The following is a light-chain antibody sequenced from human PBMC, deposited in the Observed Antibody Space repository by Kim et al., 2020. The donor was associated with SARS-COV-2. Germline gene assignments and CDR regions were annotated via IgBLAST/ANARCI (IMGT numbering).Light chain of an antibody. J-gene: IGLJ7*01. CDR2: GKN. CDR3: DSRDSTGNHVV. Sequence: SSELTQDPAVSVALGQTVRITCKGDSLRNYYASWYQQKPGQAPIVVIYGKNNRPAGIPDRFSGSSSGNTASLTITGPQAEDEADYYCDSRDSTGNHVVFGGGTPLTVL. V-gene: IGLV3-19*01. CDR1: SLRNYY.